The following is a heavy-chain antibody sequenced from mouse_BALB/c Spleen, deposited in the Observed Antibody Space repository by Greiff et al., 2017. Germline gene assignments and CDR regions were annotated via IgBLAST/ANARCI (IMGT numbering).Heavy chain of an antibody. J-gene: IGHJ3*01. D-gene: IGHD2-4*01. V-gene: IGHV14-1*02. CDR2: IDPENGNT. CDR3: ARYDYDVGWFAY. Sequence: VQLQQSGAELVRPGALVKLSCKASGFNIKDYYMHWVKQRPEQGLEWIGWIDPENGNTIYDPKFQGKASITADTSSNTAYLQLSSLTSEDTAVYYCARYDYDVGWFAYWGQGTLVTVSA. CDR1: GFNIKDYY.